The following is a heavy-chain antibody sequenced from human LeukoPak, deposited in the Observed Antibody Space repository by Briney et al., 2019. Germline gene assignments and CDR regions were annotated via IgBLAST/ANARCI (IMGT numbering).Heavy chain of an antibody. Sequence: SETLSLTCTVSGGSISSYYWSWIRQPPGKGLEWIGYIYYSGSTNYNPSLKSRVTISVDTSKNQFSLKLSSVTAADTAVYYCARETYQSGGSSDYWGQGTLVTVSS. J-gene: IGHJ4*02. D-gene: IGHD2-2*01. CDR2: IYYSGST. CDR1: GGSISSYY. V-gene: IGHV4-59*12. CDR3: ARETYQSGGSSDY.